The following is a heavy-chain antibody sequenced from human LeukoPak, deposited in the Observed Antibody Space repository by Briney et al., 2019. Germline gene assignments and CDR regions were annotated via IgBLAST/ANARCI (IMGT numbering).Heavy chain of an antibody. V-gene: IGHV4-34*01. D-gene: IGHD3-22*01. CDR3: ARFDSRRYFQH. J-gene: IGHJ1*01. CDR1: GGSFSGYY. Sequence: SETLSLTCAVYGGSFSGYYWSWIRQPPGKGLEWIGEINHSGSTNYNPSLKSRVTISVDTSKNQFSLKLSSVTAADTAVYYCARFDSRRYFQHWGQGILVTVSS. CDR2: INHSGST.